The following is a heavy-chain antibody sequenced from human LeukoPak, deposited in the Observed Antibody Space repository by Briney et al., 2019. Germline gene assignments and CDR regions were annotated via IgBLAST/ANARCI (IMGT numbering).Heavy chain of an antibody. CDR1: GFTFSSYG. D-gene: IGHD3-10*01. CDR2: IWYDGSNK. CDR3: ARGLVYYGSGSYYSVYGMDV. Sequence: GGSLRLSCAASGFTFSSYGMHWVRQAPGKGLEWVAVIWYDGSNKYYADSVKGRFTISRDNSKNTLYLLMNSLRAEDTAVYYCARGLVYYGSGSYYSVYGMDVWGQGTTVTVSS. V-gene: IGHV3-33*01. J-gene: IGHJ6*02.